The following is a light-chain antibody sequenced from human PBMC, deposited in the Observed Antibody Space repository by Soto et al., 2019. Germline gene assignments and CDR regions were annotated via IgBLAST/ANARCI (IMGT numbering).Light chain of an antibody. J-gene: IGKJ1*01. CDR2: AAS. Sequence: DIPMTQSPSSLSASVGDRVSITCRASQYISTYLNWYQQKPGKAPKLLIYAASNLQSGVPSRFSGSGSGTEFTLTISSLQPEDFATYYCQQPYSTVRTFGQGTKVEIK. CDR3: QQPYSTVRT. V-gene: IGKV1-39*01. CDR1: QYISTY.